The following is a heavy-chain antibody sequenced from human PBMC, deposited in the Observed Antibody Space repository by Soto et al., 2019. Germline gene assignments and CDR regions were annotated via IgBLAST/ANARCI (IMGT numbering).Heavy chain of an antibody. CDR1: GFTFSSYG. J-gene: IGHJ6*02. CDR3: AKVSGGAYSGYRYYYYGMDV. Sequence: VGSLRLSCAASGFTFSSYGMHWVRQAPGKGLEWVAVISYDGSNKYYADSVKGRFTISRDNSKNTLYLQMNSLRAEDTAVYYCAKVSGGAYSGYRYYYYGMDVWGQGTTVTVSS. D-gene: IGHD5-12*01. V-gene: IGHV3-30*18. CDR2: ISYDGSNK.